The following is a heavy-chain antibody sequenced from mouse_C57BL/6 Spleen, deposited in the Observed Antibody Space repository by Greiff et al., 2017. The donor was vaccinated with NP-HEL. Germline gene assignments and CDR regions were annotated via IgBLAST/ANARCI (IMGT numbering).Heavy chain of an antibody. CDR2: ISSGSSTI. J-gene: IGHJ4*01. CDR1: GFTFSDYG. V-gene: IGHV5-17*01. Sequence: EVQLVESGGGLVKPGGSLKLSCAASGFTFSDYGMHWVRQAPEKGLEWVAYISSGSSTIYYADTVKGRFTISRDNAKNTLFLQMTSLRSEDTAMYYCARFGSSYVYAMDYWGQGTSVTVSS. D-gene: IGHD1-1*01. CDR3: ARFGSSYVYAMDY.